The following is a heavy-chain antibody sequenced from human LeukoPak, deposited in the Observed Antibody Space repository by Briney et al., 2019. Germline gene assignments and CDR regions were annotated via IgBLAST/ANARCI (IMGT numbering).Heavy chain of an antibody. V-gene: IGHV1-18*01. D-gene: IGHD6-19*01. CDR1: GYTFTSYG. J-gene: IGHJ4*02. CDR2: NSAYNGNT. CDR3: ARDVAVAGASDY. Sequence: WASVKVSCKASGYTFTSYGISWVRQAPGQGLEWMGWNSAYNGNTNYAQKLQGRVTMTTDTSTSTAYMELRSLRSDDTAVYYCARDVAVAGASDYWGQGTLVTVSS.